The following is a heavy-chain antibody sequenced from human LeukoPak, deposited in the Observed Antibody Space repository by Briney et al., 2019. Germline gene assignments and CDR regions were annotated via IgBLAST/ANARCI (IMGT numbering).Heavy chain of an antibody. J-gene: IGHJ3*02. CDR2: ISSSGSTI. V-gene: IGHV3-11*04. D-gene: IGHD6-6*01. CDR1: GFTFSDYY. Sequence: GGSLRLSCAASGFTFSDYYMSWIRQAPGKGLEWVSYISSSGSTIYYADSVKGRFTISRDNAKNSLYLQMNSLTAEDTAVYYCAKDANVGYSSSSLVSAFDIWGQGTMVTVSS. CDR3: AKDANVGYSSSSLVSAFDI.